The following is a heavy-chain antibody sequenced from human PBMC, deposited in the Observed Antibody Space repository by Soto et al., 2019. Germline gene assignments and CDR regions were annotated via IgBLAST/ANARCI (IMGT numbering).Heavy chain of an antibody. Sequence: SVKVSCKASGFTFTSPAVQWVRQARGQRLEWIGWIVVGSGNTNYAQKFQERVTITRDMSTSTAYMELSSLRSEDTAVYYCAAGIVVVPYYYYYGMDVWGQGTTVTVSS. J-gene: IGHJ6*02. CDR1: GFTFTSPA. D-gene: IGHD2-2*01. CDR2: IVVGSGNT. V-gene: IGHV1-58*01. CDR3: AAGIVVVPYYYYYGMDV.